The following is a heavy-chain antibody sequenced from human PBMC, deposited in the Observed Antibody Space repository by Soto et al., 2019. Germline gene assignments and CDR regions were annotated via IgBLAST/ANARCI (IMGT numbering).Heavy chain of an antibody. Sequence: GGSLRLSCAASGFTFSSYGMHWVRQAPGKGLEWVAVIWYDGSNKYYADSVKGRFTISRDNSKNTLYLQMNSLRAEDTAVYYCARDLRAGRRVYYYGMDGWGQGTTVTGSS. J-gene: IGHJ6*02. CDR1: GFTFSSYG. D-gene: IGHD6-6*01. V-gene: IGHV3-33*01. CDR3: ARDLRAGRRVYYYGMDG. CDR2: IWYDGSNK.